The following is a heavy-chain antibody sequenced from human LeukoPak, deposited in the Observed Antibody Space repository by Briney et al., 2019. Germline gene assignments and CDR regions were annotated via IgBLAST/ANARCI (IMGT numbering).Heavy chain of an antibody. D-gene: IGHD4-17*01. Sequence: ASVKVSCKAPGYTFTGYYMHWVRQAPGQGLEWMGWINPNSGGTNYAQKFQGRVTMTRDTSISTAYMELSRLRSDDTAVYYCARTYGDSTEFDYWGQGTLVTVSS. V-gene: IGHV1-2*02. CDR3: ARTYGDSTEFDY. CDR1: GYTFTGYY. CDR2: INPNSGGT. J-gene: IGHJ4*02.